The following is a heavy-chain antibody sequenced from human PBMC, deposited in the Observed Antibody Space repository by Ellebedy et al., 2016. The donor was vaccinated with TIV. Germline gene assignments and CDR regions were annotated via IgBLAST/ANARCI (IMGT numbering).Heavy chain of an antibody. CDR2: IYSIGST. D-gene: IGHD3-10*01. Sequence: SETLSLTCTVSGGSISNYYWSWIRQPPGKGLAWIGHIYSIGSTNYNPSLKSRVTISIDTSKNRFSLNLSSVTAADTAVYYCARSGYASGSYYIPKFDYWGQGILVTASS. V-gene: IGHV4-59*01. CDR3: ARSGYASGSYYIPKFDY. CDR1: GGSISNYY. J-gene: IGHJ4*02.